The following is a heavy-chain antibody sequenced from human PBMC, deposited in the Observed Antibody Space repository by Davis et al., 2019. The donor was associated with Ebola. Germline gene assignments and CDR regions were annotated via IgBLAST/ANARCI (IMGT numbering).Heavy chain of an antibody. CDR1: GFTFSSYA. J-gene: IGHJ6*02. D-gene: IGHD1-1*01. CDR3: ARGVGTYYYGMDV. V-gene: IGHV3-30-3*01. Sequence: GGSLRLSCAASGFTFSSYAMHWVRQAPGKGLEWVAVISYDGSNKYYADSVKGRFTISRDNSKNTLYLQMNSLRAEDTAVYYCARGVGTYYYGMDVWGQGTTVTVSS. CDR2: ISYDGSNK.